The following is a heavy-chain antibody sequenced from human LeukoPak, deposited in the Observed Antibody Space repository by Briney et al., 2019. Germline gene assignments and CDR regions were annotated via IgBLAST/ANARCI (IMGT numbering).Heavy chain of an antibody. CDR1: GFTFSSYS. J-gene: IGHJ4*02. CDR2: ISSSGGST. Sequence: GWSLRLSCAASGFTFSSYSMHWVRQAPAKGLEYVSAISSSGGSTYYANSVKGRFTISRDNSKNTLYLQMGSLRAEDMAVYYCARTYCSSTSCLVDYWGQGTLVTVSS. CDR3: ARTYCSSTSCLVDY. V-gene: IGHV3-64*01. D-gene: IGHD2-2*01.